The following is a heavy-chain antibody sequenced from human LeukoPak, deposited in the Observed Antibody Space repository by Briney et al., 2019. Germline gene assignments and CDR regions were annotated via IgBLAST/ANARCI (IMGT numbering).Heavy chain of an antibody. J-gene: IGHJ4*02. V-gene: IGHV3-21*01. CDR2: ISSGSSYK. D-gene: IGHD6-19*01. CDR1: GFTFSSYS. Sequence: GFLRLSCAASGFTFSSYSMNWVRQAPGKGLEWVSFISSGSSYKYYADSVKGRFTISRDNAKNSLYLQMNSLRAEDTAVYYCARKLEQWLVAPGDYWGQGTLVTVSS. CDR3: ARKLEQWLVAPGDY.